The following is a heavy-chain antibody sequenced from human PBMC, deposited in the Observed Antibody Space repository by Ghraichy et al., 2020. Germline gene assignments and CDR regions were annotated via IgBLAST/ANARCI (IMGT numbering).Heavy chain of an antibody. Sequence: SETLSLTCSVSGGSISSSSYYWGWIRPPPGKGFEWLVCMYYTGSTHYCPSLQRRVTITRSTSQKQFSLKVDSVSAADTAVYSCLGGVGFDSWGQGTLVTVSS. D-gene: IGHD3-16*01. CDR2: MYYTGST. CDR3: LGGVGFDS. V-gene: IGHV4-39*01. J-gene: IGHJ5*01. CDR1: GGSISSSSYY.